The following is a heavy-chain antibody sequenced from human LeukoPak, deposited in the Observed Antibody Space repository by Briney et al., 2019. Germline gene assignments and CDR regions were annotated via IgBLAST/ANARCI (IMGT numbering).Heavy chain of an antibody. D-gene: IGHD6-19*01. CDR1: GFTFSSYG. CDR3: AKDDGVAVAGTGTFDP. CDR2: ISYDGSNK. Sequence: GGSLRLSCAASGFTFSSYGMHWVRQAPGKGLEWVAVISYDGSNKYYADSVKGRFTISRDNSKSTLYLQMNSLRAEDTAVYYCAKDDGVAVAGTGTFDPWGQGTLVTVSS. V-gene: IGHV3-30*18. J-gene: IGHJ5*02.